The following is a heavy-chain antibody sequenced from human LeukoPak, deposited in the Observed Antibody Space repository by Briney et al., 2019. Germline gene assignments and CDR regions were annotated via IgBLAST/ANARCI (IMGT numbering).Heavy chain of an antibody. CDR3: ARDHDSDAFDI. Sequence: PSETLSLTCTVSGGSVSSGSYYWSWIRQPPGKRLEWIGYIYYSGSTNYNPSLKSRVTISVDTSKNQFSLKLSSVTAADTAVYYCARDHDSDAFDIWGQGTMVTVSS. V-gene: IGHV4-61*01. CDR1: GGSVSSGSYY. D-gene: IGHD1-1*01. CDR2: IYYSGST. J-gene: IGHJ3*02.